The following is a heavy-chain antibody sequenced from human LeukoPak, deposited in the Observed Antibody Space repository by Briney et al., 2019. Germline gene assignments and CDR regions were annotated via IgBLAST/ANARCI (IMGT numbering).Heavy chain of an antibody. D-gene: IGHD1-1*01. CDR2: IYPGDSDT. CDR1: GYSFTRYW. V-gene: IGHV5-51*01. J-gene: IGHJ4*02. Sequence: GESLKISCKGSGYSFTRYWIGWVRQMPGKGLEWMGIIYPGDSDTRYSQSFQGQVTLSADKSISTAYLQWSSLKASDTAMYYCARREGQNDFDYWGQGTLVTVSS. CDR3: ARREGQNDFDY.